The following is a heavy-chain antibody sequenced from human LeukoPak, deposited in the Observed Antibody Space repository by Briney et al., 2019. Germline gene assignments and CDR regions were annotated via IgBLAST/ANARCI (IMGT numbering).Heavy chain of an antibody. CDR2: ITPSSGAT. Sequence: ASVKVSCKTSGYTFTAYNIHWVRQAPGQGLEWMGWITPSSGATNYAQQLQGRITMTRDTSISTAYMELNNLIPDDTAVYYCARGMGSGTYRRFDFWGQGTLVTVSS. D-gene: IGHD3-10*01. CDR1: GYTFTAYN. CDR3: ARGMGSGTYRRFDF. J-gene: IGHJ4*02. V-gene: IGHV1-2*02.